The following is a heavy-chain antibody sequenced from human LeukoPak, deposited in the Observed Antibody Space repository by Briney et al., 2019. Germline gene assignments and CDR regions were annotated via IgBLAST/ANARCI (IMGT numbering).Heavy chain of an antibody. Sequence: SETLSLTCAVYGGSFSGYYWSWIRQPPGKGLEWIGEINHSGSTNYNPSLKSRVTISVDTSKNQFSLKLSSVTAADTAVYYCARLEVTPPATYYFDYGGQGTLATVSS. D-gene: IGHD2-2*01. CDR3: ARLEVTPPATYYFDY. CDR1: GGSFSGYY. J-gene: IGHJ4*02. V-gene: IGHV4-34*01. CDR2: INHSGST.